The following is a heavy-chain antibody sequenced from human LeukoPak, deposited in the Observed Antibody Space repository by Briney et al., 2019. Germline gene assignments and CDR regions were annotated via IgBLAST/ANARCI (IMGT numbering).Heavy chain of an antibody. CDR2: ISWEGGST. CDR1: GFTFDDYT. CDR3: AKGMDRAMVPNYYYYMDV. D-gene: IGHD5-18*01. Sequence: GGSLRLSCAASGFTFDDYTMHWVRQAPGKGLEWVSLISWEGGSTYYADSVKGRFTTSRDNSKNSLYLQMNSLRTEDTALYYCAKGMDRAMVPNYYYYMDVWGKGTTVTVSS. V-gene: IGHV3-43*01. J-gene: IGHJ6*03.